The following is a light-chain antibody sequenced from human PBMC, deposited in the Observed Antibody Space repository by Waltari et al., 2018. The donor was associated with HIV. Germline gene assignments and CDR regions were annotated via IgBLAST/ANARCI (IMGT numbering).Light chain of an antibody. Sequence: DIVMTQSPDSLAVSLGERATINCKSSQTVLYTSNNKNYLAWYQQKPGQPPKLLIYWASTRESGVPDRFSGSGSWTDFTRTISNMQAADVAVYYCQQYYGNPLTFGGGTKVEIK. J-gene: IGKJ4*01. CDR3: QQYYGNPLT. CDR1: QTVLYTSNNKNY. V-gene: IGKV4-1*01. CDR2: WAS.